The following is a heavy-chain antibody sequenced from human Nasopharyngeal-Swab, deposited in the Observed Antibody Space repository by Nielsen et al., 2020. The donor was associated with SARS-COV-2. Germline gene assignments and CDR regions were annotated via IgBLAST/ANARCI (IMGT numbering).Heavy chain of an antibody. V-gene: IGHV1-69*13. D-gene: IGHD3-3*01. J-gene: IGHJ6*02. CDR3: ATLGRTIFGVVIIPGYYYYGMDV. CDR2: IIPIFGTA. Sequence: SVKVSCKASGGTFSSYAISWVRQAPGQGLEWMGGIIPIFGTANYAQKFQGRVTITADESTSTAYMELSSLRSEDTAVYYCATLGRTIFGVVIIPGYYYYGMDVWGQGTTVTVSS. CDR1: GGTFSSYA.